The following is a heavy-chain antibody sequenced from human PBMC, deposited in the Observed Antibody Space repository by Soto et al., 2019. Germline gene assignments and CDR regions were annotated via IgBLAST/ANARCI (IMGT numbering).Heavy chain of an antibody. CDR1: GFTFSSYS. D-gene: IGHD3-9*01. CDR3: ARESGILTGPAALDY. V-gene: IGHV3-21*01. CDR2: ISSSSSYI. Sequence: GGSLRLSCAASGFTFSSYSMNWVRQAPGKGLEWVSSISSSSSYIYYADSVKGRFTISRDNAKNSLYLQMNSLRAEDTAVYYCARESGILTGPAALDYRGQGTLVTVSS. J-gene: IGHJ4*02.